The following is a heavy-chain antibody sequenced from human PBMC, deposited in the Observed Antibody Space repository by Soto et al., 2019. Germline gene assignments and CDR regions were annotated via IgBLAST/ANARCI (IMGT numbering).Heavy chain of an antibody. D-gene: IGHD2-2*01. Sequence: RSEPLSRTQRVSGGFHIAYHVHWFPQGPRKGLEWISYGFYVGITNYNPSLKSRVTISVYTSKNQFSLDLSSVTAADTAVYYCARGYVVVVPAAMFGPLISKPLIDYGMDVWGQGTTVTVSS. V-gene: IGHV4-59*12. J-gene: IGHJ6*02. CDR3: ARGYVVVVPAAMFGPLISKPLIDYGMDV. CDR2: GFYVGIT. CDR1: GGFHIAYH.